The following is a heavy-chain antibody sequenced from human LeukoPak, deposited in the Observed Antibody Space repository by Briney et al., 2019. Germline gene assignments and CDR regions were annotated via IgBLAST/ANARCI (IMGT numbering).Heavy chain of an antibody. D-gene: IGHD4-17*01. CDR3: ARGDYPFDC. V-gene: IGHV4-59*01. Sequence: PSETLSLTCTVSGGSISSYYWSWIRQPPGKGLEWIGYIYYSGSTNYNPSLKSRVTISVDTSKNQFSLKLSSVTAADTAVYYCARGDYPFDCWGQGTLVTVSS. CDR2: IYYSGST. J-gene: IGHJ4*02. CDR1: GGSISSYY.